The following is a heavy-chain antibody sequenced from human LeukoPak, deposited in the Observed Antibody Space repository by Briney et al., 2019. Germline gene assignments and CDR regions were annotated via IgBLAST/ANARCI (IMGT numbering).Heavy chain of an antibody. CDR1: GGPITSSNYY. Sequence: SETLSLTCTVSGGPITSSNYYWGWIRQPPGKGLEWIGSFYYSGSTNYNPSPKSRVTISVDTSKNQFSLKLSSVTAADTAVYYCVYYYGSGSVEYWGQGTLVTVSS. J-gene: IGHJ4*02. CDR3: VYYYGSGSVEY. V-gene: IGHV4-39*01. D-gene: IGHD3-10*01. CDR2: FYYSGST.